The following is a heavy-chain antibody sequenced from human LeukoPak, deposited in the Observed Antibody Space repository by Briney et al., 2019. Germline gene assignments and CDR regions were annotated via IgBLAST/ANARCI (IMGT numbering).Heavy chain of an antibody. J-gene: IGHJ3*02. CDR2: IYYSGST. D-gene: IGHD6-13*01. Sequence: PSETLSLTCTVSGGSISSYYWSWIRQPPGKGLEWIGYIYYSGSTNYNPSLKSRVTISLDTSKNQFSLKLSSVTAADTAVYYCARDQVAAAGTDAFDIWGQGTMVTVSS. V-gene: IGHV4-59*12. CDR1: GGSISSYY. CDR3: ARDQVAAAGTDAFDI.